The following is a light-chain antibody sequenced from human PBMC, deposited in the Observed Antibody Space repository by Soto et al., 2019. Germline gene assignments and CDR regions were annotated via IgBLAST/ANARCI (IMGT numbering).Light chain of an antibody. CDR2: DAS. J-gene: IGKJ5*01. CDR3: QQRNSWPLT. V-gene: IGKV3-11*01. Sequence: EVVLTQSPATLSLSPGERATLSCRASQSVGTYLVWYQKRYGQPPSLLIYDASNRATDVQVRFSGSGSGTDFTLTISSLDPEDVAVYYCQQRNSWPLTFGQGTRLEIK. CDR1: QSVGTY.